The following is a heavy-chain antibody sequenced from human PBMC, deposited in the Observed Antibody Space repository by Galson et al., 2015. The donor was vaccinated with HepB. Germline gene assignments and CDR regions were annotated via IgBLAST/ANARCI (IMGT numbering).Heavy chain of an antibody. CDR2: IYTSGST. V-gene: IGHV4-61*02. J-gene: IGHJ4*02. CDR3: ASFGPPGSVDY. D-gene: IGHD3-3*01. CDR1: GGSISSGGYY. Sequence: TLSLTCTVSGGSISSGGYYWSWIRQPAGKGLEWIGRIYTSGSTNYNPSLKSRVTISVDKSKNQFSLKLSSVTAADTAVYYCASFGPPGSVDYWGQGTLVTVSS.